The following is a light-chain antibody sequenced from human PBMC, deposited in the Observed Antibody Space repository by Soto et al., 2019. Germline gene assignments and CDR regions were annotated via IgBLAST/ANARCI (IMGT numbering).Light chain of an antibody. CDR3: QQYGSSSWT. CDR1: QSVSSSY. J-gene: IGKJ1*01. Sequence: EFVLTQSPGTLSLSPGERATLSCRASQSVSSSYLVWYQQKPGQAPRLLIYGASNRATGIPDRFSGSGSGTDFTLTISRLEPEDFAVYYCQQYGSSSWTFGQGTKVEIK. V-gene: IGKV3-20*01. CDR2: GAS.